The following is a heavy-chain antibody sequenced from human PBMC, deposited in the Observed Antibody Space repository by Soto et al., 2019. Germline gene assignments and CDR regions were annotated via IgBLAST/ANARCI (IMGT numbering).Heavy chain of an antibody. CDR3: ARHPPPGYYYDSSGYYGYFQH. J-gene: IGHJ1*01. V-gene: IGHV3-23*01. CDR2: ISGTGGGT. D-gene: IGHD3-22*01. CDR1: GFTFWTYA. Sequence: LRLSCAASGFTFWTYAMSWVRQAPGKGLEWVSVISGTGGGTSYADSVKGRFTISRDNSKNTLYLQMNSLGVEDTAVYYCARHPPPGYYYDSSGYYGYFQHWGQGTPVTVSS.